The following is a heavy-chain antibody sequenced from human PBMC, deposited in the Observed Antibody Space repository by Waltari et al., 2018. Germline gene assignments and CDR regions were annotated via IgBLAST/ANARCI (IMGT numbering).Heavy chain of an antibody. CDR2: INAGNGNT. J-gene: IGHJ4*02. V-gene: IGHV1-3*01. Sequence: QVQLVQSGAEVKKPGASVKVSCKASGYTFTSYAMHWVRQAPGQRLEWMGWINAGNGNTKYSQKFQGRVTITRDTSASTAYMELSSLRSEDTAVYYCARGGSSGWYGGLLWGQGTLVTVSS. CDR3: ARGGSSGWYGGLL. CDR1: GYTFTSYA. D-gene: IGHD6-19*01.